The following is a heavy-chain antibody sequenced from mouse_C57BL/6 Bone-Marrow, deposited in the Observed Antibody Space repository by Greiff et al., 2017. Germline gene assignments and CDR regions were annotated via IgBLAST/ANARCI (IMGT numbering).Heavy chain of an antibody. CDR1: GYTFTSYW. CDR3: SNSGPAWFAY. J-gene: IGHJ3*01. D-gene: IGHD3-2*02. Sequence: QVQLQQPGAELVKPGASVKLSCKASGYTFTSYWMHWVKQRPGQGLEWIGMIHPNSCSTNYNEKFKSKATLTVDKSSSTAYMQLSSLTSEDSAVYYCSNSGPAWFAYWGQGTLVTVSA. CDR2: IHPNSCST. V-gene: IGHV1-64*01.